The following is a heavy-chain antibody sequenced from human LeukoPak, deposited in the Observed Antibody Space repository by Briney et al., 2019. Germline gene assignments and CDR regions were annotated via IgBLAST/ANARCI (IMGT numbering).Heavy chain of an antibody. V-gene: IGHV3-64*01. CDR1: GFTFSSYA. Sequence: GGSLRLSCAASGFTFSSYAMHWFRQAPRKGLEYFSASSCNGGSTYYANSVKGRFTISRDNSKNTLYLQMGSLRAEDMAVYYCARVISHTAGRAFDIWGQGTMVTVSS. J-gene: IGHJ3*02. CDR3: ARVISHTAGRAFDI. D-gene: IGHD5-18*01. CDR2: SSCNGGST.